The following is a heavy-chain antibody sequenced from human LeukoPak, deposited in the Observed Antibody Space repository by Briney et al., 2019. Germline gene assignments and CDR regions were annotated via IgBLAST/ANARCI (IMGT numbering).Heavy chain of an antibody. D-gene: IGHD4-17*01. CDR2: ISSGGTYK. V-gene: IGHV3-21*01. Sequence: GGSLRLSCAASGFTFSSYSMNWVRQAPGKGLEWVSSISSGGTYKYYTDSVKGRFTISRDNAQNSLYLQMNSLRAEDSSVYYCARPTTVTTVSADAFDIWGQGTMVTVSS. J-gene: IGHJ3*02. CDR3: ARPTTVTTVSADAFDI. CDR1: GFTFSSYS.